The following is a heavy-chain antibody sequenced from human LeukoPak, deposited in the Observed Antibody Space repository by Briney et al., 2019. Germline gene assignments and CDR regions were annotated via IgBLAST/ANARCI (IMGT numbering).Heavy chain of an antibody. J-gene: IGHJ5*02. CDR3: ARGPIAGARMVYVGFDP. V-gene: IGHV4-34*01. Sequence: SETLSLTCAFYVGSFSRYYWSWIRQPPGKGLEWIGEINHSGRINYNPPLKSRATMSLDTSKNQFSLKVTSVTAADTAVYYCARGPIAGARMVYVGFDPWGQGTLVTVSS. CDR1: VGSFSRYY. CDR2: INHSGRI. D-gene: IGHD2-8*01.